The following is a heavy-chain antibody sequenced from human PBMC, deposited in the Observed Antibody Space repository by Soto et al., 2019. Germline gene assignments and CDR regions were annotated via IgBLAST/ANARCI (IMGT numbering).Heavy chain of an antibody. Sequence: ASVKVSCKASGYTFSSSSISLVRPAPGQRLEWMGWISACNGNTKYAQTFQGRVTITRDTSASTAYMELSSLRSEDTAVYYCARDAGSSSPWGQGTLVTVS. CDR3: ARDAGSSSP. D-gene: IGHD6-13*01. V-gene: IGHV1-18*01. CDR2: ISACNGNT. CDR1: GYTFSSSS. J-gene: IGHJ5*02.